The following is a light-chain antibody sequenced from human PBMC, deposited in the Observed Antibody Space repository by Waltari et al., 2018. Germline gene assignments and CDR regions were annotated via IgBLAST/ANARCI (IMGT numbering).Light chain of an antibody. J-gene: IGKJ2*01. Sequence: DIVMTQSPLSPPATPGEPASISCRSSQSLLHRNGKNYLDWYVKKPGESPQLLICLGSNRASGVPDRFSCSGSGTEVTLKISRVEADDVGIYYCMQSLQSPPYTFGQGTKLEIK. CDR1: QSLLHRNGKNY. V-gene: IGKV2-28*01. CDR2: LGS. CDR3: MQSLQSPPYT.